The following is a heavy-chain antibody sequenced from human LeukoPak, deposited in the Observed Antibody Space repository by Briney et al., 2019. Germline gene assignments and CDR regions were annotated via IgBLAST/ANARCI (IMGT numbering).Heavy chain of an antibody. J-gene: IGHJ5*02. CDR3: ARYYDILTGYFRWFDP. D-gene: IGHD3-9*01. CDR2: IYDSGST. V-gene: IGHV4-59*01. CDR1: GGSISSYY. Sequence: SETLSLTCTVSGGSISSYYWSWIRQPPGKGLEWIGYIYDSGSTNYNPSLKSRVTISVDTSKNQFSLKLSSVTAADTAVYYCARYYDILTGYFRWFDPWGQGTLVTVSS.